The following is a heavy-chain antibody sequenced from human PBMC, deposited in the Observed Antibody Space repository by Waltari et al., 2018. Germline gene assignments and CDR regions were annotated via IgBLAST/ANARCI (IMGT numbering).Heavy chain of an antibody. CDR2: MNPNRGNT. D-gene: IGHD3-16*02. CDR3: ARAYYDYVWGSYPFDY. J-gene: IGHJ4*02. CDR1: GYTFTSYD. V-gene: IGHV1-8*01. Sequence: QVQLVQSGAEVKKPGASVKVSCKASGYTFTSYDINWVRQATGQGLEWMGWMNPNRGNTGYAQKCQGRVTMTRNTSISTAYMELSSLRSEDTAVYYCARAYYDYVWGSYPFDYWGQGTLVTVSS.